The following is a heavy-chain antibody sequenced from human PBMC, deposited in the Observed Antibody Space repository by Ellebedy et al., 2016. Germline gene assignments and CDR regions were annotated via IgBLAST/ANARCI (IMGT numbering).Heavy chain of an antibody. CDR3: AKDSHPRGANFDY. CDR1: GGIFSGTS. CDR2: INQDGSEK. Sequence: GGSLRLXXAASGGIFSGTSMNWVRQAPGKGLEWVANINQDGSEKHYVDSVKGRFTISRDNAKNSLYLQMDSLRPEDTALYYCAKDSHPRGANFDYWGQGTLVTVSS. V-gene: IGHV3-7*03. D-gene: IGHD3-10*01. J-gene: IGHJ4*02.